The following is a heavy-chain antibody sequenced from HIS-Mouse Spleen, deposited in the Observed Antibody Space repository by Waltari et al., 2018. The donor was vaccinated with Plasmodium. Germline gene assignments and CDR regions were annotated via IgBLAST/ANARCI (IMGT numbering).Heavy chain of an antibody. Sequence: QVQLQQWGAGLLKPSETLSLTCAVYGGSFSGYYWSWIRQPPGKGLEWIGEINHSGSTNYNPSLRSLVTSSVDTSKNQFSLKLSSVTAADTAVYYWASSGSGSYYYWGQGTLVTVSS. D-gene: IGHD3-10*01. CDR2: INHSGST. CDR1: GGSFSGYY. V-gene: IGHV4-34*01. J-gene: IGHJ4*02. CDR3: ASSGSGSYYY.